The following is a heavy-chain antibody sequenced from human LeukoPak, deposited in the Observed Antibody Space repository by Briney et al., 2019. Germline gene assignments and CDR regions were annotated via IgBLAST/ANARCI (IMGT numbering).Heavy chain of an antibody. Sequence: SVKVPCKASGGTFSSYAISWVRQAPGQGLEWMGRIIPILGIANYAQKFQGRVTITADKSTSTAYMELSSLRSEDTAVYYCASPRGDSSSWYVWFDPWGQGTLVTVSS. CDR1: GGTFSSYA. CDR2: IIPILGIA. D-gene: IGHD6-13*01. V-gene: IGHV1-69*04. J-gene: IGHJ5*02. CDR3: ASPRGDSSSWYVWFDP.